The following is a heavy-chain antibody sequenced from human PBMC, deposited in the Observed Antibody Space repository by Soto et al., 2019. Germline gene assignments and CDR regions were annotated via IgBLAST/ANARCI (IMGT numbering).Heavy chain of an antibody. Sequence: SVKVSCTASGGTFSSYAISWVRQAPGQGLEWMGGIIPIFGTANYAQKFQGRVTITADKSTSTAYMELSSLRSEDTAVYYCARDDEAGDAFDMLGKGTIFSVSS. CDR3: ARDDEAGDAFDM. V-gene: IGHV1-69*06. CDR2: IIPIFGTA. CDR1: GGTFSSYA. J-gene: IGHJ3*02.